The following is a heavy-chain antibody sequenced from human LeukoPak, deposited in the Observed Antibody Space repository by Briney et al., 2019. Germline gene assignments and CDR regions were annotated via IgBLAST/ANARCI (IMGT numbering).Heavy chain of an antibody. J-gene: IGHJ4*02. CDR2: IYYSGST. CDR1: GGSISSYY. V-gene: IGHV4-59*01. D-gene: IGHD2-15*01. Sequence: SETLSLTCTVSGGSISSYYWSWIRQPPGKGLEWIGYIYYSGSTNYNPSLKSRVTISVDTSKNQFSLKLSSVTAADTAVYYCATGRCSGGSCYPHDYWGQGTLVTVSS. CDR3: ATGRCSGGSCYPHDY.